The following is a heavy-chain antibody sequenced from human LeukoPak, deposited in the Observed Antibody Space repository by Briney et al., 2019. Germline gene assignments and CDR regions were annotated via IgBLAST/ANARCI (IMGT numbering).Heavy chain of an antibody. J-gene: IGHJ4*02. V-gene: IGHV3-7*01. CDR1: GFTFSSYG. CDR2: IKPNGRET. Sequence: PGGTLRLSCAASGFTFSSYGMSWVRQAPGKGLEWVANIKPNGRETYYVDSVKGRFTISRDNAKSSLYLQMNSLRAEDTAVYYCARDYNLGQGTLVTVSS. CDR3: ARDYN.